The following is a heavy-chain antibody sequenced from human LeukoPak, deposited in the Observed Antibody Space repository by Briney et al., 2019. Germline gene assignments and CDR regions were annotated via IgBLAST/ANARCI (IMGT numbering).Heavy chain of an antibody. V-gene: IGHV3-23*01. Sequence: GGSLRLSCAASGFTFSSYAMSWVRQAPGKGLEWVSAISGSGGSTYYADSVKGRFTISRDNSKNTLYLQMNSLRAEDTAVYYCARDTLKLELRGYFDYWGQGTLVTVSS. D-gene: IGHD1-7*01. CDR3: ARDTLKLELRGYFDY. CDR2: ISGSGGST. CDR1: GFTFSSYA. J-gene: IGHJ4*02.